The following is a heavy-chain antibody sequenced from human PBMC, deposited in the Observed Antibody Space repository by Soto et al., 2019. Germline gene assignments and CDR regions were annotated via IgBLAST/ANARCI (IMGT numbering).Heavy chain of an antibody. D-gene: IGHD4-17*01. CDR3: ARGSTTVVTPNWFDP. J-gene: IGHJ5*02. V-gene: IGHV4-4*02. Sequence: QVQLQESGPGLVKSSETLFLTGAVSGGSITSNNLWSWIRHPPGQGLEWIGEIYHSGSANYNPSLKSRIIMSVDKSKNQFPLKLNSVTAADTAVYYCARGSTTVVTPNWFDPWGQGTLVTVSS. CDR2: IYHSGSA. CDR1: GGSITSNNL.